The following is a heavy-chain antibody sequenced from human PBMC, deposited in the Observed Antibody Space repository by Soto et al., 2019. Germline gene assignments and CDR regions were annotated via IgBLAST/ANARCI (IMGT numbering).Heavy chain of an antibody. CDR1: GYSISSSNW. CDR2: IYHSGST. V-gene: IGHV4-28*01. D-gene: IGHD3-22*01. Sequence: PSETLSLTCAVSGYSISSSNWWGWIRQPPGKGLEWIGYIYHSGSTDYNPSLKSRVTMSLDTSKNQFSLKLNSVTAVDTAVYYCARSVYYDMSSYYYGGSWFDPWGQGTLVTVSS. CDR3: ARSVYYDMSSYYYGGSWFDP. J-gene: IGHJ5*02.